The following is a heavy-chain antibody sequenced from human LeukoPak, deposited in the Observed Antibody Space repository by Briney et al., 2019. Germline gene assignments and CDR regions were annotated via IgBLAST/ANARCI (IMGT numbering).Heavy chain of an antibody. CDR2: ISYDGSNK. Sequence: GGSLRLPCAASGFTFSSYAMHWVRQAPGKGLEWVAVISYDGSNKYYADSVKGRFTISRDNSKNTLYLQMNSLRAEDTAVYYCARDKGLRYFDWLFLDYWGQGTLVTVSS. CDR3: ARDKGLRYFDWLFLDY. D-gene: IGHD3-9*01. J-gene: IGHJ4*02. V-gene: IGHV3-30-3*01. CDR1: GFTFSSYA.